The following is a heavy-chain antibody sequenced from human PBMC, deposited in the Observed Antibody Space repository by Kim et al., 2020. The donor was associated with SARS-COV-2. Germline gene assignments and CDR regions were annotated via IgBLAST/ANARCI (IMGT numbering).Heavy chain of an antibody. D-gene: IGHD3-3*01. J-gene: IGHJ6*02. Sequence: GGSLRLSCAASGFTFSSYGMHWVRQAPGKGLEWVAVIWYDGSNKYYADSVKGRFTISRDNSKNTLYLQMNSLRAEDTAVYYCARVSRSAPPSIFGVVIVRADDYGMDVWGQGTTVTVSS. CDR3: ARVSRSAPPSIFGVVIVRADDYGMDV. CDR1: GFTFSSYG. CDR2: IWYDGSNK. V-gene: IGHV3-33*08.